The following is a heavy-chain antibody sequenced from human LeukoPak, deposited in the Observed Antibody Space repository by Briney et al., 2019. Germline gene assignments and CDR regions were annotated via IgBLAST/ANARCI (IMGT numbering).Heavy chain of an antibody. CDR1: RFTFSSYA. D-gene: IGHD3-22*01. Sequence: PGXXLRLSCAASRFTFSSYAMSWVRQAPGKGLEWVSAISGSGGSTYYADSVKGRFTISRDNSKNTLYLQMNSLRAEDTAVYYCAKYYYDSSGYYYFDYWGQGTLVTVSS. CDR2: ISGSGGST. CDR3: AKYYYDSSGYYYFDY. J-gene: IGHJ4*02. V-gene: IGHV3-23*01.